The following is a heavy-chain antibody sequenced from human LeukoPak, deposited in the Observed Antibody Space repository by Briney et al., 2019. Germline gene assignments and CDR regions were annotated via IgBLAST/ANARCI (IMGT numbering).Heavy chain of an antibody. J-gene: IGHJ4*02. CDR2: IRYDGSNK. V-gene: IGHV3-30*02. D-gene: IGHD5-24*01. CDR1: GFTFSSYG. CDR3: AKDLWLSVDY. Sequence: GGSLRLSCAASGFTFSSYGMHWVRQAPGKGLEWVAFIRYDGSNKYYADSVKGRFTISRDNSKNTLYLQMNSLGAEDTAVYYCAKDLWLSVDYWGQGTLVTVSS.